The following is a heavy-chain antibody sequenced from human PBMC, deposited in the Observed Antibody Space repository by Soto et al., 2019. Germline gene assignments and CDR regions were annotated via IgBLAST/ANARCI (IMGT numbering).Heavy chain of an antibody. CDR1: GYSFTAYW. D-gene: IGHD2-21*01. Sequence: PGESLKISCKGSGYSFTAYWIAWVRQMPGKGLEWMGIIFPGNSNTRYSPSFQGQVTISADKSFSTAYLQWSSLKASDTAVYYCARQYVVAPTIHMLSYGSWRQGTLVTVSS. V-gene: IGHV5-51*01. CDR3: ARQYVVAPTIHMLSYGS. CDR2: IFPGNSNT. J-gene: IGHJ5*02.